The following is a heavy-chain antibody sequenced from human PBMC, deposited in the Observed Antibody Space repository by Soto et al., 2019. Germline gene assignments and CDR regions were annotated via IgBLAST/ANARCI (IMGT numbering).Heavy chain of an antibody. Sequence: WASVKVSCKASGYTFTSYAMHWVRQAPGQRLEWMGWINAGNGNTKYSQKFQGRVTITRDTSASTAYMELSSLRSEDTAVYYCARSAGGYYNWFDPWGQGTLVTVSS. CDR1: GYTFTSYA. CDR3: ARSAGGYYNWFDP. D-gene: IGHD3-22*01. J-gene: IGHJ5*02. CDR2: INAGNGNT. V-gene: IGHV1-3*01.